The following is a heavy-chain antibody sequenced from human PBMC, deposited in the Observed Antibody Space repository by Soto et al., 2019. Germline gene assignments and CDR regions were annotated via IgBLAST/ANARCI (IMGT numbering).Heavy chain of an antibody. Sequence: QVQLVQSGAEVKKPGASVKVSCKAAGYTFTSYDINWVRQATGQGLEWMGWMNLNSGKTGYAQKFXXRXTXXRNTSISIAYMELSSLRSEDTAVYYCARDYGGFDYWGQGTLVTVPS. J-gene: IGHJ4*02. CDR3: ARDYGGFDY. CDR2: MNLNSGKT. CDR1: GYTFTSYD. D-gene: IGHD4-17*01. V-gene: IGHV1-8*01.